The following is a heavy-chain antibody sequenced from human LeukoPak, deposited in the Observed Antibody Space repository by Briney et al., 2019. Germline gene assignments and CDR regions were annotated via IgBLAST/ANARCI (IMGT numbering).Heavy chain of an antibody. CDR3: AKARLVVSSPSDAFDI. V-gene: IGHV3-23*01. J-gene: IGHJ3*02. Sequence: PGGSLRLSCAASGFTFSSSAMSWIRQAPGKGLEWVPTISGSSGSTYYADSVKGRFTISRDNSKNTLYLQMNSLRAEDTAVYYCAKARLVVSSPSDAFDIWGQGTMVTASS. D-gene: IGHD2-15*01. CDR2: ISGSSGST. CDR1: GFTFSSSA.